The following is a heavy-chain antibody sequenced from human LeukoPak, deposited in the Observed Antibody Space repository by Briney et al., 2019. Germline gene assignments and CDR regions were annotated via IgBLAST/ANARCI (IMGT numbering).Heavy chain of an antibody. CDR2: INPNSGGK. J-gene: IGHJ5*02. CDR3: ARDRRRVVAAAGNWFDP. Sequence: ASVKVSCRASGYTFTVYYMHWVRQAPGQGLEWMGWINPNSGGKNYAQKVQGRVTMTRDTCITTAYMERSRLRSDDTAVYYCARDRRRVVAAAGNWFDPWGQGTLVTVSS. V-gene: IGHV1-2*02. D-gene: IGHD6-13*01. CDR1: GYTFTVYY.